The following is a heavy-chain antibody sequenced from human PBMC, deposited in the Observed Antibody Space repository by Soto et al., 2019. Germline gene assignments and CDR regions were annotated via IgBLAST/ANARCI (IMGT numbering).Heavy chain of an antibody. V-gene: IGHV4-59*02. J-gene: IGHJ2*01. CDR3: ARGGGGSFYWYFDL. D-gene: IGHD2-15*01. CDR1: GVSVSSYY. CDR2: IYYSGST. Sequence: PSETLSLTCTVSGVSVSSYYWSWIRQPPGKGLEWIGYIYYSGSTNYNPSLKSRVTISVDTSKNQFSLKLSSVTAADTAVYYCARGGGGSFYWYFDLWGRGTLVTVPQ.